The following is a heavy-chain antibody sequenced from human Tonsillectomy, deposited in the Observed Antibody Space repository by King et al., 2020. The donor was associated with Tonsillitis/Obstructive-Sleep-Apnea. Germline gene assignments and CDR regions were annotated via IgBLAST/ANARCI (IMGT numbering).Heavy chain of an antibody. CDR3: ASQGGSYPQI. Sequence: VQLVESGGGLVKPGGSLRLSCAASGFTFSSYSMNWVRQAPGKGLEWVSSISSSSSYIYYADSVKGRFTISRDNAKNSLYLQMNSLRAEDTAVYYCASQGGSYPQIWGQGTMVTVSS. CDR1: GFTFSSYS. D-gene: IGHD1-26*01. J-gene: IGHJ3*02. CDR2: ISSSSSYI. V-gene: IGHV3-21*01.